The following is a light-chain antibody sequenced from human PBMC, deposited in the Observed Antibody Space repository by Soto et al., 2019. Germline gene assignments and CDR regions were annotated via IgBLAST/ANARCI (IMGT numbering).Light chain of an antibody. J-gene: IGKJ1*01. V-gene: IGKV3-11*01. CDR3: QQRRTWPET. CDR2: DAS. Sequence: EIVLTQSPATLSLSPGERATLSCRASKSVSSYLAWYQQKPGQAPRLLIYDASNRATGIPARFSGSGSGTEFTLTISSLEPEDFAVYYCQQRRTWPETFGQGTKVEIK. CDR1: KSVSSY.